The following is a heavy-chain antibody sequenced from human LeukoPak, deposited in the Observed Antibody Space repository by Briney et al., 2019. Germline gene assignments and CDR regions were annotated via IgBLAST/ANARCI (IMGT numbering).Heavy chain of an antibody. CDR3: ANPLTSMDV. J-gene: IGHJ6*02. V-gene: IGHV3-30*18. CDR2: MSSDGSNK. Sequence: PGGSLRLSYAASGFAFSNYGMHWVRQAPGKGLEWVALMSSDGSNKYYADSVKGRFSISRDNSKNTLFLQMNSLRGEDTAVYYCANPLTSMDVWGQGTTVTVSS. CDR1: GFAFSNYG.